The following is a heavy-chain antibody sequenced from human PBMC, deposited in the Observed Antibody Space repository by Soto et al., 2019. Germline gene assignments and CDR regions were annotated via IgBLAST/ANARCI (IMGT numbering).Heavy chain of an antibody. Sequence: TSETLSLTCAVYGGSFSGYYWSWIRQPPGKGLEWIGEINHSGSTNYNPSLKSRVTISVDTSKNQFSLKLSSVTAADTAVYYCARGRGYYYDSSGYRYYFDYWGQGTLVTVSS. CDR1: GGSFSGYY. CDR2: INHSGST. J-gene: IGHJ4*02. CDR3: ARGRGYYYDSSGYRYYFDY. V-gene: IGHV4-34*01. D-gene: IGHD3-22*01.